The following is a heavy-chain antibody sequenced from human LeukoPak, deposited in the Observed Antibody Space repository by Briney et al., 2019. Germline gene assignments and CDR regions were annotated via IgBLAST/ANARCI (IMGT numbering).Heavy chain of an antibody. CDR1: GFTFSNYG. CDR2: ISYDGSNK. J-gene: IGHJ6*04. V-gene: IGHV3-30*18. CDR3: AKDYRIQLWFSPSYYYYGMDV. D-gene: IGHD5-18*01. Sequence: PGRSLRLSCAASGFTFSNYGMQWVRQAPGKGLGWVAIISYDGSNKYYADSVKGRFTISRDNSKNTLYLQMNSLRAEDTAVYYCAKDYRIQLWFSPSYYYYGMDVWGKGTTVTVSS.